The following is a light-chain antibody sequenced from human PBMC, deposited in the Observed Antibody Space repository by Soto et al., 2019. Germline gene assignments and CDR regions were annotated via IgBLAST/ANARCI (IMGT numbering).Light chain of an antibody. CDR2: GAS. CDR3: QHYGTSPEVT. V-gene: IGKV3-20*01. CDR1: QSVSSSY. J-gene: IGKJ5*01. Sequence: EIGLTQSPCTLSLSPGERATLSCRASQSVSSSYLAWYQQKPGQAPRLLMHGASSRATGIPDRFSGSGSGADFTLTISRVEPEDFAVYYCQHYGTSPEVTFGQGTRLEIK.